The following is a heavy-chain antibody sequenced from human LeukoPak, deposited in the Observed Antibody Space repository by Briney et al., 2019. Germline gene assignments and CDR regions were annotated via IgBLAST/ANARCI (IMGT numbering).Heavy chain of an antibody. J-gene: IGHJ3*02. V-gene: IGHV1-69*05. D-gene: IGHD6-13*01. CDR3: ARGLRVWQQLVYDAFDI. Sequence: SVKVSCKASGGTFSSYAISWVRQAPGLGLEWMGRIIPIFGTANYAQKFQGRVTITTDESTSTAYMELSSLRSEDTAVYYCARGLRVWQQLVYDAFDIWGQGTMVTVSS. CDR1: GGTFSSYA. CDR2: IIPIFGTA.